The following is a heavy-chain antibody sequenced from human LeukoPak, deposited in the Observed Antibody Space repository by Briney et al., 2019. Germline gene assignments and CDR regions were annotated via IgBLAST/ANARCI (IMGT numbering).Heavy chain of an antibody. D-gene: IGHD6-19*01. CDR2: IIPIFGIA. CDR3: ARSGIAVAGSFDY. V-gene: IGHV1-69*04. J-gene: IGHJ4*02. CDR1: GGTFSSYA. Sequence: SVKVSCKASGGTFSSYAISWVRQAPGQGLEWMGRIIPIFGIANYAQKFQGRITITADKSTSTAYMELSSLRSEDTAVYYCARSGIAVAGSFDYWGQGTLVTVSS.